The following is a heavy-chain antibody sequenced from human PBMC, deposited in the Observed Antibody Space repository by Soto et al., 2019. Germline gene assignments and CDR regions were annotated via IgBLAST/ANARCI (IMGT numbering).Heavy chain of an antibody. CDR2: IHHSGTT. J-gene: IGHJ5*02. Sequence: SETLSLTCGVSGDSISSTNWWHWVRQPPGKGLEWIGEIHHSGTTNYNPSLKSRVAISVDKSKNQFSLKLNSVTAADTAVYYCARVRQYCSATSCYLDPWGRGTLVTVST. V-gene: IGHV4-4*02. CDR3: ARVRQYCSATSCYLDP. CDR1: GDSISSTNW. D-gene: IGHD2-2*01.